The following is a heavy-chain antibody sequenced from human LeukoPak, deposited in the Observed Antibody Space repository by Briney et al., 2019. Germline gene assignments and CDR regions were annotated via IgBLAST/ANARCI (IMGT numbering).Heavy chain of an antibody. V-gene: IGHV3-7*01. CDR1: GFTFSSHW. CDR2: INQDGFEK. CDR3: AGDSEKSSSFAFDI. J-gene: IGHJ3*02. Sequence: GGSLRLSCAASGFTFSSHWMSWVRQAPGKGLEWVANINQDGFEKDYVDSVKGRFTVSRDNAKNSLYLQMNSLRAEDTALYYCAGDSEKSSSFAFDIWGQGTVVTVSS. D-gene: IGHD6-19*01.